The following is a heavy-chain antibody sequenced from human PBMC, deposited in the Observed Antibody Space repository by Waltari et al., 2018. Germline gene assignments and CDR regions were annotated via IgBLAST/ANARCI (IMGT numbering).Heavy chain of an antibody. CDR3: ARDPDCSGGSCYLDFDY. CDR1: GGSISSSSYY. V-gene: IGHV4-39*07. D-gene: IGHD2-15*01. Sequence: QLQLQESGPGLVKPSETLSLTCTVSGGSISSSSYYWGWIRQPPGKGLEWIGSIYYSGSTYYNPSLKSRVTISVDTSKNQFSLKLSSVTAADTAVYYCARDPDCSGGSCYLDFDYWGQGTLVTVSS. CDR2: IYYSGST. J-gene: IGHJ4*02.